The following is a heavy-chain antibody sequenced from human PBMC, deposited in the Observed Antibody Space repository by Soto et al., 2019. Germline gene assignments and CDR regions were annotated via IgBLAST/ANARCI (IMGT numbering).Heavy chain of an antibody. J-gene: IGHJ4*02. D-gene: IGHD4-17*01. V-gene: IGHV3-48*02. CDR2: ISSSSNTI. CDR1: GFTFRSFS. Sequence: GGSLRLSCAASGFTFRSFSMSWVRQAPGKGLEWISYISSSSNTIYYADSVKGRFTISRDNAKNSLYLQMNSLRDEDTAVYYCVRQGYYGDYVGYWGQGTLVTVSS. CDR3: VRQGYYGDYVGY.